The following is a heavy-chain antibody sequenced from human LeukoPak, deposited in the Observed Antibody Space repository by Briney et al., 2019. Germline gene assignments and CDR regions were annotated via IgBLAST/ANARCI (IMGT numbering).Heavy chain of an antibody. J-gene: IGHJ4*02. Sequence: GGSLRLSCAASGFTFDDYAMHWVRQAPGKGPEWVSGISWNSGSIGYADSVKGRFTISRDNAKNSLYLQMNNLRAEDMALYYCAKAAAAGVIDYWGRGTLVTVSS. D-gene: IGHD6-13*01. CDR2: ISWNSGSI. CDR1: GFTFDDYA. V-gene: IGHV3-9*03. CDR3: AKAAAAGVIDY.